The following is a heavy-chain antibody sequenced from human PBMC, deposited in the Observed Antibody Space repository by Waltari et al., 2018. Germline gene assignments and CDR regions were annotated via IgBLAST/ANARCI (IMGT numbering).Heavy chain of an antibody. CDR2: INPNSGGT. CDR1: GYTFTGSY. CDR3: ARDSGMITLQEGD. Sequence: QVQLVQSGAEVKKPGASVKVSGKASGYTFTGSYMHWVRQAPGQGLAVMGWINPNSGGTNYAQKFQGRVTMTRDTSISTAYMELSRLRSDDTAVYYCARDSGMITLQEGDWGQGTLVTVSS. V-gene: IGHV1-2*02. D-gene: IGHD3-16*01. J-gene: IGHJ4*02.